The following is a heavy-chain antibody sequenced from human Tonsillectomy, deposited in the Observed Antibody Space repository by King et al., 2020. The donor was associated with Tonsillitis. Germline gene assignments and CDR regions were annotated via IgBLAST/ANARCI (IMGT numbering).Heavy chain of an antibody. CDR2: ISGSGGSP. V-gene: IGHV3-23*04. CDR3: AKKGVRPYYYDSSGPRDS. J-gene: IGHJ4*02. CDR1: GFTFSSYA. D-gene: IGHD3-22*01. Sequence: VQLVDSGGGLVQPGGSLRLSCAASGFTFSSYAMNWVRQAPGKGLEWVSAISGSGGSPYSADSVKGRFTISRANSKNTLYLQMNSLRAEDTAVYYCAKKGVRPYYYDSSGPRDSWGQGTLVTVSS.